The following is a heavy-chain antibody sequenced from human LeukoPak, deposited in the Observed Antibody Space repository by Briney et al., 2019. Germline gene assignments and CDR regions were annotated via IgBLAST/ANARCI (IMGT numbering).Heavy chain of an antibody. CDR3: AKVKYSVGATGY. CDR1: GFTFSSYA. V-gene: IGHV3-23*01. J-gene: IGHJ4*02. CDR2: ISGSGGST. Sequence: GGSLRLSCAASGFTFSSYAMSWVRQAPGKGLEWASAISGSGGSTYYADSVKGRFTIPRDNSKNTLYLQMNSLRAEDTAVYYCAKVKYSVGATGYWGQGTLVTVSS. D-gene: IGHD1-26*01.